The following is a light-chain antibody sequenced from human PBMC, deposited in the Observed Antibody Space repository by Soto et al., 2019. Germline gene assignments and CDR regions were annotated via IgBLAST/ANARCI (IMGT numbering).Light chain of an antibody. Sequence: QSALTRPASVSGSPGQSITISCTGTSSDVGAYKYVSWYQQHPGKAPKLIIYEVNTRPSGVSHRFSGSKSGNTASLTISGLQADDEADYYCTSYTSSSTLVFGTGTKVTVL. V-gene: IGLV2-14*01. CDR2: EVN. J-gene: IGLJ1*01. CDR3: TSYTSSSTLV. CDR1: SSDVGAYKY.